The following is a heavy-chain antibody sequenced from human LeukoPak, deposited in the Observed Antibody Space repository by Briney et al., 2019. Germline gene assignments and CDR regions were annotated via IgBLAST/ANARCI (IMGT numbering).Heavy chain of an antibody. J-gene: IGHJ4*02. V-gene: IGHV4-59*08. Sequence: SETLSPTCTVSGGSISGYYWSWIRQPPGKGLDWIGYIYYSGSTNYNPSLKSRVTISVDRSKNQFSLNVSSVTAADTAVYYCARHEGAGGHVNWGQGTLVTVSS. D-gene: IGHD6-13*01. CDR1: GGSISGYY. CDR3: ARHEGAGGHVN. CDR2: IYYSGST.